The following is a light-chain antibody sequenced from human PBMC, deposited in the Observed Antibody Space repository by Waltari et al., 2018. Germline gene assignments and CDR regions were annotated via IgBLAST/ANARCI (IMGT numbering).Light chain of an antibody. CDR3: QHYESFPWT. CDR1: QSINRW. CDR2: KSS. V-gene: IGKV1-5*03. J-gene: IGKJ1*01. Sequence: DIQMTQSPSTLSASVGDRVTITCRASQSINRWLAWYQQKPGKAPNLLIYKSSDLKSGVPSRFSGSGSGTGFTLTISSLQPEDAATYYCQHYESFPWTFGQGTIVEIK.